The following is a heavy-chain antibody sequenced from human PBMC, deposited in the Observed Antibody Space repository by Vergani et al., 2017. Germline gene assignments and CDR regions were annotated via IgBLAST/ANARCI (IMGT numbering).Heavy chain of an antibody. D-gene: IGHD3-16*01. CDR1: GYSISSGYY. V-gene: IGHV4-38-2*02. CDR3: ARDAGCYVLGSYEAWFDP. J-gene: IGHJ5*02. CDR2: IYHSGST. Sequence: QVQLQESGPGLVKPSETLSLTCTVSGYSISSGYYWGWIRQPPGKGLELIGSIYHSGSTYYNPSLKSRVTISVDTCKNQFSLKLSSVTAADTAVYYCARDAGCYVLGSYEAWFDPWGQGTLVTVSS.